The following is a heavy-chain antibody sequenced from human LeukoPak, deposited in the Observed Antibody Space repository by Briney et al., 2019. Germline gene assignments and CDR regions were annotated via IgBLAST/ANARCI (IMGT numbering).Heavy chain of an antibody. V-gene: IGHV1-2*02. Sequence: GASVKVSCKASGYSFADYYMHWVRQAPGQGLEWMGWINPNSGGTNYAQKFQGRVTMTRDTSISTAYMELSRLRSDDTAVYYCARNEQLVSFDYWGQGTLVTVSS. CDR1: GYSFADYY. CDR3: ARNEQLVSFDY. CDR2: INPNSGGT. J-gene: IGHJ4*02. D-gene: IGHD6-6*01.